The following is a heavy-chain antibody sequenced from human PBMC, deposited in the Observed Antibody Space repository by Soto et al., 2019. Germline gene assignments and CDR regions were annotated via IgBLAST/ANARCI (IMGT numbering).Heavy chain of an antibody. CDR1: GFTFSSYG. V-gene: IGHV3-23*01. CDR2: IRGDGGQT. D-gene: IGHD3-9*01. J-gene: IGHJ4*02. Sequence: GGSLRLSCTASGFTFSSYGMGWVRQAPGKGLRWVSTIRGDGGQTHYTDSVKGRFSISRDNSKNTVYLQMDSLRAEDTAMYFCARDVGLDSDDFFAYWGQGTQVTVSS. CDR3: ARDVGLDSDDFFAY.